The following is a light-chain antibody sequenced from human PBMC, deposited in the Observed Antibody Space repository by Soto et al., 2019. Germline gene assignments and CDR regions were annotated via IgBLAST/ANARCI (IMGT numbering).Light chain of an antibody. Sequence: QSVLTQPASVSGSPVQSITISCTGTSSDVTNYIYVSWYQQHPGKAPQLIIYDVSSRPSGISNRFSGSKSGNTASLTISGLQAEDEADYYCSSYTSSSTLYVFGTGTKVTVL. CDR2: DVS. CDR1: SSDVTNYIY. J-gene: IGLJ1*01. CDR3: SSYTSSSTLYV. V-gene: IGLV2-14*01.